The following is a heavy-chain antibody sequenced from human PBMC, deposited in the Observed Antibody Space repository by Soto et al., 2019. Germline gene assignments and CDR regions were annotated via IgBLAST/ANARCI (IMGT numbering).Heavy chain of an antibody. J-gene: IGHJ6*02. V-gene: IGHV4-4*02. CDR1: SGSIDTTNW. CDR2: IFHSGNT. Sequence: PSETLSLTCAVSSGSIDTTNWWSWVRQPPGKGLEWIGEIFHSGNTYYNPSLASRVTISVDTSKNQFSLNLRSVTAADTAVYYGARRTWGMDVWGQGTTVTFSS. D-gene: IGHD2-8*01. CDR3: ARRTWGMDV.